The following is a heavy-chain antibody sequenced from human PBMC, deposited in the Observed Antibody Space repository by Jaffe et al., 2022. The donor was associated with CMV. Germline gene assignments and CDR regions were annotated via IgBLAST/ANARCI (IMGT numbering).Heavy chain of an antibody. CDR3: ASRYYDSSGYGGRYY. CDR1: GFTFSSYE. V-gene: IGHV3-48*03. J-gene: IGHJ4*02. CDR2: ISSSGSTI. D-gene: IGHD3-22*01. Sequence: EVQLVESGGGLVQPGGSLRLSCAASGFTFSSYEMNWVRQAPGKGLEWVSYISSSGSTIYYADSVKGRFTISRDNAKNSLYLQMNSLRAEDTAVYYCASRYYDSSGYGGRYYWGQGTLVTVSS.